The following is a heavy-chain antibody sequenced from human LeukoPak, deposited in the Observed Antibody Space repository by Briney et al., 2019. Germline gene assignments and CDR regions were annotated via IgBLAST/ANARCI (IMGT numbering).Heavy chain of an antibody. CDR1: GYDFISYG. Sequence: ASVKVSRKASGYDFISYGFTWVRQAPGRGLEWMGWISAYNGNTNYAPSLQARVSMTTDASASTVSIEVRSLTPDDTAVYYCAEGAKSGLHYWGQGTLVTVSS. CDR3: AEGAKSGLHY. CDR2: ISAYNGNT. J-gene: IGHJ4*02. D-gene: IGHD6-25*01. V-gene: IGHV1-18*01.